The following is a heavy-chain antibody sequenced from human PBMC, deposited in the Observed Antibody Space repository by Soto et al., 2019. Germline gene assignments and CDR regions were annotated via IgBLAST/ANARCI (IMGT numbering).Heavy chain of an antibody. CDR1: GYTFSNYD. CDR3: AKVSRRGSAIDFDY. Sequence: QVQLVQSGAELKKPGASVKVSCKASGYTFSNYDMNWVRQATGQGPEWIGWVNPNNGDTGYAQKFQGRATLTRDSSTSTAYMELTSLRSEDTAIYYCAKVSRRGSAIDFDYWGQGTLITVSS. J-gene: IGHJ4*02. CDR2: VNPNNGDT. D-gene: IGHD3-10*01. V-gene: IGHV1-8*01.